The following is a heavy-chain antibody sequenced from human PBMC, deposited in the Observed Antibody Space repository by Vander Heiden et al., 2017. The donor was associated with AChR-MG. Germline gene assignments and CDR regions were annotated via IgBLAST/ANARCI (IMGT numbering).Heavy chain of an antibody. Sequence: EVQLVESGGGVVRPGGSLRLSCAAAGFTFDDYGMSWVRQAPGKGLEWVSGINWNGGSTGYADSVKGRFTISRDNAKNSLYLQMNSLRAEDTALYHCARGYCISTSCYFDYWGQGTLVTVSS. CDR2: INWNGGST. J-gene: IGHJ4*02. D-gene: IGHD2-2*01. CDR1: GFTFDDYG. V-gene: IGHV3-20*01. CDR3: ARGYCISTSCYFDY.